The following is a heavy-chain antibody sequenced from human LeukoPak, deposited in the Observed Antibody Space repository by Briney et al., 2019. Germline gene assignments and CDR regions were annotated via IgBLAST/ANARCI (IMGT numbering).Heavy chain of an antibody. CDR2: ISYDGSTK. D-gene: IGHD1-26*01. J-gene: IGHJ4*02. CDR3: AKDSSVWVVGAISFFDY. CDR1: GSTFSNYG. Sequence: GRSLRLSCAASGSTFSNYGMHWVRQAPGKGLEWVAAISYDGSTKYYADSVKGRFTSSRDNSKNTLYLQMNSLRPEDTAVYYCAKDSSVWVVGAISFFDYWGQGTLVTVSS. V-gene: IGHV3-30*18.